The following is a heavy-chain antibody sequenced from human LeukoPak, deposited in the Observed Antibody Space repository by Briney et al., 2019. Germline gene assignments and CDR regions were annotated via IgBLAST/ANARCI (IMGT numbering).Heavy chain of an antibody. V-gene: IGHV4-59*01. J-gene: IGHJ4*02. CDR1: GGSISTYY. Sequence: SETLSLTCTVSGGSISTYYWSWIRQPPGKGLEWIGYIYYSGSTNYNPSLKSRVTISVDTSKNQFSLKLSSVTAADTAVYYCARGEAGSLDYWGQGTLVTVSS. CDR3: ARGEAGSLDY. CDR2: IYYSGST. D-gene: IGHD6-13*01.